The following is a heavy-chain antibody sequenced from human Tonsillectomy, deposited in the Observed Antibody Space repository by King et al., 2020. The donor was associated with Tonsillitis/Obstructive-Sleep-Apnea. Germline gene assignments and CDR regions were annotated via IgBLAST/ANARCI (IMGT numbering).Heavy chain of an antibody. D-gene: IGHD2-2*01. CDR2: IIPIFGTA. V-gene: IGHV1-69*01. Sequence: QLVQSGAEVKKPGSSVKVSCKASGGTFSSYAISWVRQAPGQGLEWMGGIIPIFGTANYAQKFQGRVTITADESTSTAYMELSSLRSEDTAVYYCARRRVVVVPAAYYYYDYMDVWGKGTTVTVSS. J-gene: IGHJ6*03. CDR3: ARRRVVVVPAAYYYYDYMDV. CDR1: GGTFSSYA.